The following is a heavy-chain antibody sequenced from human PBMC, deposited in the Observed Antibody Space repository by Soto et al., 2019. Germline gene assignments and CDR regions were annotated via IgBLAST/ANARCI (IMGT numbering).Heavy chain of an antibody. CDR1: GYTFTSYY. J-gene: IGHJ6*03. CDR2: INPSGGST. Sequence: GASVKVSCKASGYTFTSYYMHWVRQAPGQGLEWMGIINPSGGSTSYAQKFQGRVTMTRDTSTSTVYMELSSLRSEDTAVYYCARDRRVLRYFDWLLPNYYMDVWGKGTTVTVSS. V-gene: IGHV1-46*03. D-gene: IGHD3-9*01. CDR3: ARDRRVLRYFDWLLPNYYMDV.